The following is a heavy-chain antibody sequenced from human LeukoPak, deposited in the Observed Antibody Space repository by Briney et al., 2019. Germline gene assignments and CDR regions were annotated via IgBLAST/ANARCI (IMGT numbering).Heavy chain of an antibody. V-gene: IGHV4-4*02. D-gene: IGHD3-22*01. Sequence: SETLSLTCAVSGGSISSSNWWSWVRQPPGKGLEWIGEIYHSGSTNYNPSLKSRVTISVDKSKNQFSLKLSSVTAADTAVYYCARANLRYYYDSSGYYLDYWGQGTLVTVSS. CDR3: ARANLRYYYDSSGYYLDY. CDR2: IYHSGST. J-gene: IGHJ4*02. CDR1: GGSISSSNW.